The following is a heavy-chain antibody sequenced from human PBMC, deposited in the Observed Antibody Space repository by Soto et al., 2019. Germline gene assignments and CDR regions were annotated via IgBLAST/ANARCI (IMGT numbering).Heavy chain of an antibody. Sequence: QVQLVQSGAEVKKPGASVKVSCKDSGYTFTSYGISWVRQAPGQGLEWMGWISAYNGNTNYAQKLQGKVTMTTNTSRRTAFTERRSVTTDDTAASLCVREREIEDTIEGWGMDVWGKGSTV. V-gene: IGHV1-18*04. CDR2: ISAYNGNT. CDR3: VREREIEDTIEGWGMDV. J-gene: IGHJ6*04. D-gene: IGHD5-12*01. CDR1: GYTFTSYG.